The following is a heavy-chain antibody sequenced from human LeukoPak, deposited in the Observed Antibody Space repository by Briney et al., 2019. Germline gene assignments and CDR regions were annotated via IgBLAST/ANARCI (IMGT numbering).Heavy chain of an antibody. CDR2: INSDGRSK. V-gene: IGHV3-74*01. CDR1: GLTLSIHW. CDR3: ARDLPVYYYRMDV. Sequence: QPGGSVSLPCAASGLTLSIHWKHWARHAPGKALVWVSRINSDGRSKSYAHSVKGRFTISRDNAKNTVYVQMNSLRAEDTAVYYCARDLPVYYYRMDVWGQGTTVTVSS. J-gene: IGHJ6*02.